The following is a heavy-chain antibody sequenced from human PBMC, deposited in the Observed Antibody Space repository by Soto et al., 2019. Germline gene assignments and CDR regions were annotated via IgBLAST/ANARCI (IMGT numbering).Heavy chain of an antibody. Sequence: GSLLRSCSASGCTFTRYSMNGVRQAPGKGLEWVSSISSTTNYIYYGDSMKGRFTISRDNAKNSLYLEMNSLRAEDTAVYYCARESEDLTSNFDYWGQGTLVTVSS. CDR3: ARESEDLTSNFDY. CDR1: GCTFTRYS. D-gene: IGHD7-27*01. CDR2: ISSTTNYI. V-gene: IGHV3-21*06. J-gene: IGHJ4*02.